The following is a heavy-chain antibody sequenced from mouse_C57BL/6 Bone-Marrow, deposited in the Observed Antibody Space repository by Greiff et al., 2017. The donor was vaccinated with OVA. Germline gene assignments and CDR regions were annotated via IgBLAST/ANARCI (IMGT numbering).Heavy chain of an antibody. Sequence: VKLMESGAELARPGASVKLSCKASGYTFTSYGISWVKQRTGQGLEWIGEIYPRSGNTYYNEKFKGKATLTADKSSSTAYMELRSLTPEDSAVYFCARSGDGYPYAMDYWGQGTSVTVSS. CDR2: IYPRSGNT. CDR1: GYTFTSYG. D-gene: IGHD2-3*01. CDR3: ARSGDGYPYAMDY. J-gene: IGHJ4*01. V-gene: IGHV1-81*01.